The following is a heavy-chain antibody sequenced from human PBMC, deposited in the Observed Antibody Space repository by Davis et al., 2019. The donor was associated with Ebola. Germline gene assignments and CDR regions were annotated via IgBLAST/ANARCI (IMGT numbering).Heavy chain of an antibody. V-gene: IGHV3-7*03. CDR2: IKQDGSEK. CDR3: AREGGMVVAATVYYYYGMDV. CDR1: GFTFSSYW. D-gene: IGHD2-15*01. J-gene: IGHJ6*02. Sequence: GESLKISCAASGFTFSSYWMSWVRQAPGKGLEWVANIKQDGSEKYYVDSVKGRFTISRDNAKNSLYLQMNSLRAEDTAVYYCAREGGMVVAATVYYYYGMDVWGQGTTVTVSS.